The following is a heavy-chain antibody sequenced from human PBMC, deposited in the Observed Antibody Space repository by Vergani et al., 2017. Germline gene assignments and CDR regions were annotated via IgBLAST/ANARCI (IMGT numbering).Heavy chain of an antibody. J-gene: IGHJ4*02. CDR3: ARDPGSNYSDY. CDR1: GYTFTSYD. V-gene: IGHV1-8*01. D-gene: IGHD2-2*01. CDR2: MNPNSGNT. Sequence: QVQLVQSGAEVKKPGASVKVSCKASGYTFTSYDINWVRQATGQGLEWMGWMNPNSGNTGYAQKFQGRVTITADKSTSTAYMELSSLRSEDTAVYYCARDPGSNYSDYWGQGTLVTVSS.